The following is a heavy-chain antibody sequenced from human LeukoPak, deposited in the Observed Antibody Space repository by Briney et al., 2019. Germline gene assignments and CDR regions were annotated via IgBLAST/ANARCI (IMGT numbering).Heavy chain of an antibody. CDR2: ISADNGNT. V-gene: IGHV1-18*01. J-gene: IGHJ4*02. Sequence: ASVKVSCKASGYTFTNYGISWVRQAPGQGLEWMGWISADNGNTNYAQKLQGRVTMTTDTSTSTAYMELRSLRSDDTAVYYCARARYCTGGSCSYADYWGQGTLVTVSS. D-gene: IGHD2-15*01. CDR3: ARARYCTGGSCSYADY. CDR1: GYTFTNYG.